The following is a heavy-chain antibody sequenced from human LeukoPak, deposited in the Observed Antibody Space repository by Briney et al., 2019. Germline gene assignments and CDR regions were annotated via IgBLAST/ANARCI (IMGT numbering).Heavy chain of an antibody. CDR1: GGSISSYY. J-gene: IGHJ6*03. D-gene: IGHD3-10*01. CDR3: ARHGSAYGSGSLGFDYYYYYYMDV. Sequence: SETLSLTCTVSGGSISSYYWSWIGQPPGKGLEWIGYIYTSGSTNYNPSLKSRVTISVDTSKNQFSLKLSSVTAADTAVYYCARHGSAYGSGSLGFDYYYYYYMDVWGQGTTVTVSS. V-gene: IGHV4-4*09. CDR2: IYTSGST.